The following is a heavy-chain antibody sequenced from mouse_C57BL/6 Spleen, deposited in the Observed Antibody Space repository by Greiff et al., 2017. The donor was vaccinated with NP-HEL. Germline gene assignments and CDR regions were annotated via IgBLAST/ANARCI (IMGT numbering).Heavy chain of an antibody. V-gene: IGHV1-69*01. D-gene: IGHD1-1*01. CDR3: ARSEGYYYGSSSFDY. Sequence: QVQLQQPGAELVMPGASVKLSCKASGYTFTSYWMHWVKQRPGQGLEWIGEIDPSDSYTNYNQKFKGKSTLTVDKSSSTAYMQLSSLTSEDSAVYYCARSEGYYYGSSSFDYWGQGTTLTVSS. CDR2: IDPSDSYT. J-gene: IGHJ2*01. CDR1: GYTFTSYW.